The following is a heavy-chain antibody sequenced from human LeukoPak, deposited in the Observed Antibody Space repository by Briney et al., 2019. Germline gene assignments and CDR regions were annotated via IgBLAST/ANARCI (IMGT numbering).Heavy chain of an antibody. CDR2: IYSGGST. J-gene: IGHJ5*02. CDR1: GFTFSDYY. Sequence: GGSLRLSCAASGFTFSDYYMSWIRQAPGKGLEWVSVIYSGGSTYYADSVKGRFTISRDNSKNTLYLQMNSLRAEDTAVYYCARDPTAYYYDSSGYLDPWGQGTLVTVSS. CDR3: ARDPTAYYYDSSGYLDP. V-gene: IGHV3-66*01. D-gene: IGHD3-22*01.